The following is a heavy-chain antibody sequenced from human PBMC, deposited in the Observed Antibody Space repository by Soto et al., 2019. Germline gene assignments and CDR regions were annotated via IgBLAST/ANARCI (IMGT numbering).Heavy chain of an antibody. Sequence: PGGSLRLCCAASGFTFSSYWMHWVRQAPGKGLVWVSRINSDGSSTSYADSVKGRFTISRDNAKNTLYLQMNSLRAEDTAVYYCARSEDYGDYGYWGQGTLVTVSS. V-gene: IGHV3-74*01. CDR2: INSDGSST. CDR3: ARSEDYGDYGY. D-gene: IGHD4-17*01. J-gene: IGHJ4*02. CDR1: GFTFSSYW.